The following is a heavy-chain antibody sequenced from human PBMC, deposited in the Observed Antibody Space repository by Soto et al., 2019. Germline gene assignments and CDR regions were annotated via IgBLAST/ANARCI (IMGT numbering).Heavy chain of an antibody. CDR3: AHSRNLITEDAQVGDFDY. Sequence: QITLKETCPTLVKPTHTLTLTCSFSGFSLTTDGLGVCWVRQPPGEALEWLALIYWDDDERYSPSLKTRLTITKDPSKNQVVLIMTNMAPVDTATYYCAHSRNLITEDAQVGDFDYWGQGTLVTVSS. V-gene: IGHV2-5*02. CDR1: GFSLTTDGLG. CDR2: IYWDDDE. J-gene: IGHJ4*02. D-gene: IGHD3-10*01.